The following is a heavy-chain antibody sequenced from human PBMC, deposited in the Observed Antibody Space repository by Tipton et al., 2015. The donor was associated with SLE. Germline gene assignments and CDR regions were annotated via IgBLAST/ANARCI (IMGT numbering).Heavy chain of an antibody. J-gene: IGHJ2*01. V-gene: IGHV4-38-2*02. Sequence: GLVKPSETLSLTCTVSGYSISSGYYWGWIRQPPGKGLEWIGSIYHSGSTYYNPSLKSRVTISVDTSKNQFSLKLSSVTAADTAVYYCARVPARYFDLWGRGTLVTVSS. CDR1: GYSISSGYY. CDR3: ARVPARYFDL. CDR2: IYHSGST.